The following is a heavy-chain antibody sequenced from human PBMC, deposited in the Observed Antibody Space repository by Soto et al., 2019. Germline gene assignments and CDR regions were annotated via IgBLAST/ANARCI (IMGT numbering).Heavy chain of an antibody. J-gene: IGHJ5*02. CDR1: GYTFTNYA. V-gene: IGHV1-3*01. CDR3: AMMVFGSGGWYDP. Sequence: QVQLVQSGAEVKKPGASVKVSCKASGYTFTNYAIHWVRQAPGLGLEWMGWINGGKGNTEYSQKFQDRVTITRDTSASTAYMELNSLRFEDTAVYYCAMMVFGSGGWYDPWGQGTLVTVSS. D-gene: IGHD3-10*01. CDR2: INGGKGNT.